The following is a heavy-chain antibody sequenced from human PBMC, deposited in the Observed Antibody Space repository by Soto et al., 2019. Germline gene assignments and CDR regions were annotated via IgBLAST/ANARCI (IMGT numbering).Heavy chain of an antibody. D-gene: IGHD3-10*01. CDR3: ASGGNGMDV. J-gene: IGHJ6*02. Sequence: QVQLVQSGAEVKKPGASVKVSCKASGDPFSNYDIKWVRQATGHGLEWMGWMNPNSGNTGSARKFQARVTRTRSTSISIAYMELSSLRSADTAVYYCASGGNGMDVWVQGTTVTVSS. CDR1: GDPFSNYD. CDR2: MNPNSGNT. V-gene: IGHV1-8*01.